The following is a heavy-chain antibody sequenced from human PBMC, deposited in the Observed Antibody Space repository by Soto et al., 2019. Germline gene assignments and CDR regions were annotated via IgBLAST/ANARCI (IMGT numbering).Heavy chain of an antibody. V-gene: IGHV3-11*01. J-gene: IGHJ6*02. D-gene: IGHD3-16*01. CDR2: ISSGGSTT. CDR1: GVILSDYY. Sequence: GGSLRLSCGASGVILSDYYMSWIRQAPGKGLEWVSYISSGGSTTFYADSVKGRFTISRDNAKNSLSLQMNSLTPEDPAVYSCAVIGYDWADNYYYGMAVWGEGTTLTVSS. CDR3: AVIGYDWADNYYYGMAV.